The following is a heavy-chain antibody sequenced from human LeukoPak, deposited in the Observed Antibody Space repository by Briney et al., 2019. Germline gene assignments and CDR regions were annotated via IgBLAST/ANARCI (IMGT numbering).Heavy chain of an antibody. J-gene: IGHJ5*02. Sequence: SETLSLTCAVSGYSISSGYYWGWIRQPPGKGLEWIGSIYHSGSTYYNPSLKSRVTISVDTSKNQFSLKLSSVTAADTAVYYCARLNVVVVPAAIPIPFDPWGQGTLVTVFS. CDR3: ARLNVVVVPAAIPIPFDP. D-gene: IGHD2-2*02. CDR1: GYSISSGYY. V-gene: IGHV4-38-2*01. CDR2: IYHSGST.